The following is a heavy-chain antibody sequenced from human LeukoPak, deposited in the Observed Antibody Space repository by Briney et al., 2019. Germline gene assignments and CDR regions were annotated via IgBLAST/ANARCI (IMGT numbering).Heavy chain of an antibody. V-gene: IGHV4-4*09. D-gene: IGHD5-24*01. Sequence: PSETLSLTCTVSGGSISGYYWSWIRQPPGKGLEWIGYIYTSGSTNYNPSLKSRVTISVDTSKNQFSLKLSSVTAADTAVYYCASSRDGYFDYWGQGTLVTVSS. CDR1: GGSISGYY. J-gene: IGHJ4*02. CDR3: ASSRDGYFDY. CDR2: IYTSGST.